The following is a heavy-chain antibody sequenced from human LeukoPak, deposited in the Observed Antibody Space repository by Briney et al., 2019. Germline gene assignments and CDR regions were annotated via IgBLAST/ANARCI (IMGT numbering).Heavy chain of an antibody. V-gene: IGHV1-69*01. D-gene: IGHD3-10*01. J-gene: IGHJ5*02. CDR1: GGTFSSYA. CDR3: ARAYYYGSGSYYNEFNWFDP. Sequence: SVKVFCRASGGTFSSYAISWVRQAPGQGLEWMGGIIPLFGTANYAQKFQGRVTITADESTSTAYMELSSLRSEDTAVYYCARAYYYGSGSYYNEFNWFDPWGQGTLVTVSS. CDR2: IIPLFGTA.